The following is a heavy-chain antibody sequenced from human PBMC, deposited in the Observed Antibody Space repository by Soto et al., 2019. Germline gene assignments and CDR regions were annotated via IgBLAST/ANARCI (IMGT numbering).Heavy chain of an antibody. CDR2: ISGSGGST. Sequence: EVQLLESGGGLVQPGGSLRLSCAASGFTFSSYAMSWVRQAPGKGLEWVSAISGSGGSTYYADSVKGRFTISRDNSKNTLYLQMNSLRAEDTAVYYCAKDPVNYDSSGYYYPIDYWGQGTLVTVSS. J-gene: IGHJ4*02. CDR1: GFTFSSYA. D-gene: IGHD3-22*01. V-gene: IGHV3-23*01. CDR3: AKDPVNYDSSGYYYPIDY.